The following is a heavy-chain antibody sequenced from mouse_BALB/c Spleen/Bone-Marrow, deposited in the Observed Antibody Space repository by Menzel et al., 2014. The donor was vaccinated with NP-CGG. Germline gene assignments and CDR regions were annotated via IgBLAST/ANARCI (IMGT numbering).Heavy chain of an antibody. CDR3: ARLEGNYGSTFAY. J-gene: IGHJ3*01. D-gene: IGHD1-1*01. CDR1: GYSFTSYW. CDR2: LHPSDTET. V-gene: IGHV1-61*01. Sequence: VQLQQSGAELVRPGASVKLSCKASGYSFTSYWMNWVKQRPGQGLEWIGMLHPSDTETRLNQRFKDKATLTVDKSSSTAYMQLSSPTSEDSAVYYCARLEGNYGSTFAYWGQGTLVTVSA.